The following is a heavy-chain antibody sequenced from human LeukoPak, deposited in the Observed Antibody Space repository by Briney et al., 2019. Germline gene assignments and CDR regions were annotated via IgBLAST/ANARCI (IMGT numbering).Heavy chain of an antibody. V-gene: IGHV3-7*01. J-gene: IGHJ4*02. CDR2: INQDGSVK. Sequence: GGSLRLSCAASEFAFSGSWMTWVRQAPGRGLEWVALINQDGSVKHYVDSVKGRFTISRGNAKNSLYLQMISLRAEDTAVYYCARDPSHGALDYWGQGTLVTVSS. D-gene: IGHD4-17*01. CDR1: EFAFSGSW. CDR3: ARDPSHGALDY.